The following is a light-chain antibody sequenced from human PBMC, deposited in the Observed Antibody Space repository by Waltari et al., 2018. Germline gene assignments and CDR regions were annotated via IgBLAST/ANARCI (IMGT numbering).Light chain of an antibody. J-gene: IGKJ3*01. V-gene: IGKV4-1*01. Sequence: DIVMTQSPDSLAVSLGERAPISCKARQSVLFSSNNKNDLAWYQQKPGQPPQLLIYWASTRESGVPDRFAGSGSGTDFTLTISTLQAEDVAVYYCQQYYSVPFTFGPGTKVDIK. CDR2: WAS. CDR3: QQYYSVPFT. CDR1: QSVLFSSNNKND.